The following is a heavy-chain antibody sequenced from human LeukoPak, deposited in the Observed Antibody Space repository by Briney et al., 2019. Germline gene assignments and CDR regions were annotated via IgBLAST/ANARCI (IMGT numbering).Heavy chain of an antibody. J-gene: IGHJ4*02. CDR2: IYTSGST. V-gene: IGHV4-4*07. Sequence: SETLSLTSTVSGGAISSYYWSWIRQPAGKGLEWIGRIYTSGSTNYNPSLKSRVTMSVDTSKNQFSLKLSSVTAADTAVYYCASDYGDYPSSYWGQGTLVTVSS. CDR3: ASDYGDYPSSY. D-gene: IGHD4-17*01. CDR1: GGAISSYY.